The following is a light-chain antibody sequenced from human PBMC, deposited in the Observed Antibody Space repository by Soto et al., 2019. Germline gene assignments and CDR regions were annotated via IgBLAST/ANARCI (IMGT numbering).Light chain of an antibody. V-gene: IGLV1-44*01. CDR3: APWDDRLSGPV. CDR1: TSNIGDNT. CDR2: NNN. Sequence: QSVLTPAPSASGTPGQRVTISCSGSTSNIGDNTVNWYQQLPGTAPKLLIYNNNQRPSGVPDRFSGSKSGTSASLAISGIQSEDEADYYCAPWDDRLSGPVFGGGTKLTVL. J-gene: IGLJ2*01.